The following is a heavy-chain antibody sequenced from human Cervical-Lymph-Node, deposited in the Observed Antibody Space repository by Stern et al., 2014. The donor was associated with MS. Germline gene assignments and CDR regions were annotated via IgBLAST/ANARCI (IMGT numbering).Heavy chain of an antibody. Sequence: VQLGESGADVKKPGSAVRVSCKASGGVSWLRQAPGQGLEYMGGIIRPVGTAPYAQRFQGRLTITADTSRNTTYMELRSLRSDDTAVYYCARGTGDNWFDPWGQGTLVSVSS. CDR2: IIRPVGTA. J-gene: IGHJ5*02. CDR3: ARGTGDNWFDP. D-gene: IGHD3-10*01. V-gene: IGHV1-69*06. CDR1: GG.